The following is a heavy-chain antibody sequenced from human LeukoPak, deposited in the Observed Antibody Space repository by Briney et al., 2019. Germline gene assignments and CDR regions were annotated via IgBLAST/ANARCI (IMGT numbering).Heavy chain of an antibody. J-gene: IGHJ4*02. Sequence: PGGSLRLSCAASGFSFSSYSMNWVRQAPGKGLEWVSSISSSSSYIYYAASVKGRFTISRDNAKNSLYLQMNSLRAEDTAVYYCAREWIQLWFDYWGQGTLVTVSS. CDR2: ISSSSSYI. D-gene: IGHD5-18*01. CDR3: AREWIQLWFDY. CDR1: GFSFSSYS. V-gene: IGHV3-21*01.